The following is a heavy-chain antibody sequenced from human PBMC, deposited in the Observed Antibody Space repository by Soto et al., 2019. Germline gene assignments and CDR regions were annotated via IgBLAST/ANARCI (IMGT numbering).Heavy chain of an antibody. Sequence: QVQVVQSGAEVKKPGSSVKVSCKSSGGTFSNSPISWVRQAPGQGLEWVGGVIPVLKTANYAQKFQGRVTITEDASTNTAYMGLTSLRSGDTAVYYCARSRFVVGVTEDYYGMDVWGQGTTVTVSS. V-gene: IGHV1-69*11. CDR3: ARSRFVVGVTEDYYGMDV. D-gene: IGHD2-15*01. J-gene: IGHJ6*02. CDR2: VIPVLKTA. CDR1: GGTFSNSP.